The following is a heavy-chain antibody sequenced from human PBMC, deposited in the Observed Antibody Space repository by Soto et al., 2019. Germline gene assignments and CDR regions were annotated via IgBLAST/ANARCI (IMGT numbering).Heavy chain of an antibody. D-gene: IGHD2-15*01. J-gene: IGHJ4*02. V-gene: IGHV1-46*01. Sequence: ASVKVSCKASGYTFTSYYMHWVRQAPGQGLEWMGIINPSGGSTSYAQKFQGRVTMTRDTSTSTVYMELSSLRSEDTAVYYCARGPPIVVVVAATLPPDYWGQGTLVT. CDR1: GYTFTSYY. CDR2: INPSGGST. CDR3: ARGPPIVVVVAATLPPDY.